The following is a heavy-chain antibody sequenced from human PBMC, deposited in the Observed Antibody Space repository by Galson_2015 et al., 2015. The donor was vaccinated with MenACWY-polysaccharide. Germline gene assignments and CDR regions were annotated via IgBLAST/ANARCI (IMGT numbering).Heavy chain of an antibody. CDR3: ANPGLATGRTSDVDY. CDR1: GFTFSSYT. CDR2: ISGSGASK. D-gene: IGHD1-1*01. Sequence: SLRLSCAASGFTFSSYTMSWVRQAPGKGLEWVSGISGSGASKYCADSVKGRFTISRDNVKNTMYLQMNSLRDADTAVYYCANPGLATGRTSDVDYWGQGTLVTVSS. V-gene: IGHV3-23*01. J-gene: IGHJ4*02.